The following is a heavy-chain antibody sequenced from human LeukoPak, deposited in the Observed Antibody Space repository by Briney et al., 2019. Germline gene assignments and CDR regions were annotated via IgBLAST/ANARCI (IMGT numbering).Heavy chain of an antibody. V-gene: IGHV4-30-2*01. J-gene: IGHJ4*02. CDR3: ARAVGSSGWYGEYYSDY. CDR1: GGSISSGGYS. Sequence: SQTLSLTCAVSGGSISSGGYSWSWIRQPPGKGLEWIGEINHSGSTNYNPSLKRRVTISVDTSKNQFSLKLSSVTAADTAVYYCARAVGSSGWYGEYYSDYWGQGTLVTVSS. D-gene: IGHD6-19*01. CDR2: INHSGST.